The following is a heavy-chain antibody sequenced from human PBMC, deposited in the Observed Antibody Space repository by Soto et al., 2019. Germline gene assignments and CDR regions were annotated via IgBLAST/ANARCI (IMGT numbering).Heavy chain of an antibody. J-gene: IGHJ6*02. CDR3: LKDILEWLFGSGDYYYYGMDV. V-gene: IGHV1-8*01. D-gene: IGHD3-3*01. CDR2: MNPNSGNT. CDR1: GYTFTSYD. Sequence: ASVKVSCKASGYTFTSYDINWVRQATGQGLEWMGWMNPNSGNTGYAQKFQGRVTITADESTSTAYMDLSSLRSDDTAVYYCLKDILEWLFGSGDYYYYGMDVWGQGTTVTVSS.